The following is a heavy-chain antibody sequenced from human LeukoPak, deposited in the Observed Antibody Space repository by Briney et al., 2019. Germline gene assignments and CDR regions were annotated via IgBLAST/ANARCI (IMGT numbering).Heavy chain of an antibody. CDR3: ARDYCDSSGSSWFDP. Sequence: GGSLRLSCAASGFTFDDYGMSWVRQAPGKGLEWVSGMNWNGGSTGYADSVQGRFTISRDNAKNPLFLQMNSLRAKETALYFFARDYCDSSGSSWFDPWGQRALVTVSS. D-gene: IGHD3-22*01. V-gene: IGHV3-20*04. CDR2: MNWNGGST. J-gene: IGHJ5*02. CDR1: GFTFDDYG.